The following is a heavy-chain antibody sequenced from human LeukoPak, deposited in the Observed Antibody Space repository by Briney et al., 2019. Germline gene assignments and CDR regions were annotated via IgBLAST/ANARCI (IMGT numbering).Heavy chain of an antibody. J-gene: IGHJ6*02. D-gene: IGHD4-17*01. CDR2: ISYDGSNK. V-gene: IGHV3-30*04. CDR1: GFTFSSYA. Sequence: PGRSLRPSCAASGFTFSSYAMHWVRQAPGKGLEWVAVISYDGSNKYYADSVKGRFTISRDNSKNTLYLQMNSLRAEDTAVYYCARENDYGDSSYYYGMDVWGQGTTVTVSS. CDR3: ARENDYGDSSYYYGMDV.